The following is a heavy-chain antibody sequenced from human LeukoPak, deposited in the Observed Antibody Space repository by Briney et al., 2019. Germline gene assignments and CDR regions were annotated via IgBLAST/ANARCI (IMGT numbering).Heavy chain of an antibody. V-gene: IGHV1-2*02. Sequence: ASVKVSCKASGYTFTGHYMHWVRQAPGQGLQWMGWINPNSGGTNYAQRFQDRVTMTRDTSITTAYMELRMLRSDDTAVYYCARDPSPRVVITRSFDYWGQGTLVTVSS. D-gene: IGHD4-23*01. J-gene: IGHJ4*02. CDR1: GYTFTGHY. CDR2: INPNSGGT. CDR3: ARDPSPRVVITRSFDY.